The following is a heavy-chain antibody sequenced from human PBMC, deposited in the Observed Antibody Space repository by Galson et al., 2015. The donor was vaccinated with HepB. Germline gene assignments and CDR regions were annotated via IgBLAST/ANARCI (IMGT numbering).Heavy chain of an antibody. V-gene: IGHV1-46*03. CDR2: INPSGGST. CDR1: GYTFTSYY. CDR3: ARGDYSNYGYFQH. D-gene: IGHD4-11*01. Sequence: SVKVSCKASGYTFTSYYMHWVRQVPGQGLEWMGIINPSGGSTSHAQKFQGRVTMTRDTSMSTVYMELSSLRSEDTAVYYCARGDYSNYGYFQHWGQGTLVTVSS. J-gene: IGHJ1*01.